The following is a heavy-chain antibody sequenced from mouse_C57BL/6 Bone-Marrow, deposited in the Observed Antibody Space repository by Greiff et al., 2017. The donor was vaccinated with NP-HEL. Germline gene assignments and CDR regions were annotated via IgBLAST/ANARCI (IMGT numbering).Heavy chain of an antibody. CDR3: ARCLYYYGSGHWYFDV. J-gene: IGHJ1*03. D-gene: IGHD1-1*01. V-gene: IGHV1-55*01. CDR2: IYPGSGST. Sequence: QVQLQQPGAELVKPGASVKMSCKASGYTFTSYWITWVKQRPGQGLKWIGDIYPGSGSTNYNEKFKSKATLTVDTSSSTAYMQLSSLTSEDSAVYYCARCLYYYGSGHWYFDVWGTGTTVTVSS. CDR1: GYTFTSYW.